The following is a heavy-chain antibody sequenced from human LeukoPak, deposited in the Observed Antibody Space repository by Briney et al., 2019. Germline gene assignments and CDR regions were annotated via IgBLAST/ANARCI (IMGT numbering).Heavy chain of an antibody. Sequence: ASVKVSCKVSGYTLTELSMHWVRQAPGQGLEWMGWINPNSGGTNYAQKFQGRVTMTRDTSISTAYMELSRLRSDDTAVYYCARATWDDSSGYYEDYWGQGTLVTVSS. CDR1: GYTLTELS. CDR2: INPNSGGT. D-gene: IGHD3-22*01. CDR3: ARATWDDSSGYYEDY. V-gene: IGHV1-2*02. J-gene: IGHJ4*02.